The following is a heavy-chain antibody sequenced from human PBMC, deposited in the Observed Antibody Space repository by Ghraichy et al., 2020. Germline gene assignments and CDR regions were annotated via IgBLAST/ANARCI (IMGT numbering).Heavy chain of an antibody. J-gene: IGHJ6*02. CDR2: ISSSSTI. V-gene: IGHV3-48*02. Sequence: ETLSLTCAASGFTFSSYSMNWVRQAPGKGLEWVSYISSSSTIYYADSVKGRFTISRDNAKNSLYLQMNSLRDEDTAVYYCAGPDSWYEEPYYGMDVWGQGTTVTVSS. D-gene: IGHD6-13*01. CDR3: AGPDSWYEEPYYGMDV. CDR1: GFTFSSYS.